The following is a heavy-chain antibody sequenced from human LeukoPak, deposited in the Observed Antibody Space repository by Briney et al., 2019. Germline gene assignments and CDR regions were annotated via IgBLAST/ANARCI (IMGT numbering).Heavy chain of an antibody. Sequence: KTSETLSLTCTVSGGSISSGSYYWSWIRQPAGKGLEWIGRIYTSGSTNYNPSLKSRVTISVDTSKNQFSLKLSSVTAADTAVYYCARGSGKGVVAYWGQGTLVTVSS. V-gene: IGHV4-61*02. CDR3: ARGSGKGVVAY. D-gene: IGHD2-15*01. CDR1: GGSISSGSYY. CDR2: IYTSGST. J-gene: IGHJ4*02.